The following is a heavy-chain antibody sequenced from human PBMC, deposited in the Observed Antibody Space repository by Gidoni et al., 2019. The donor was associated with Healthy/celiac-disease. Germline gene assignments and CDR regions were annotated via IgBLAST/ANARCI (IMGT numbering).Heavy chain of an antibody. D-gene: IGHD6-19*01. CDR2: IRYDGSNK. CDR1: GFTFSSYG. V-gene: IGHV3-30*02. CDR3: AKEGSGWSFDY. Sequence: QVQLLESGGGVVQPGGSLRLSCAASGFTFSSYGMHWVRQAPGKGLEWVACIRYDGSNKYYADSVKGRFTISRDNSKNTLYLQMNSLRAEDTAVYYCAKEGSGWSFDYWGQGTLVTVSS. J-gene: IGHJ4*02.